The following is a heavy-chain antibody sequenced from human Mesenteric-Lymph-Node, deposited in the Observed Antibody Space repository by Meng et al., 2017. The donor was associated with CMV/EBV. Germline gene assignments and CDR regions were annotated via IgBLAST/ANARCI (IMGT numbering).Heavy chain of an antibody. CDR2: IYYSGST. D-gene: IGHD3-10*01. CDR1: GGSISSYY. J-gene: IGHJ3*02. Sequence: GSLRLSCTVSGGSISSYYWSWIRQPPGKGLEWIGYIYYSGSTNYNPSLKSRVTISVDTSKNQFSLKLSSVTAADTAVYYCARDVMVSDAFDIWGQGTMVTVSS. CDR3: ARDVMVSDAFDI. V-gene: IGHV4-59*01.